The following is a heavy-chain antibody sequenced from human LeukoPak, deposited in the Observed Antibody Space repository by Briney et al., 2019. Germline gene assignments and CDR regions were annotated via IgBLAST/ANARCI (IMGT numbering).Heavy chain of an antibody. CDR3: ARRGGSGSYYNVY. CDR1: GFTFSSYS. J-gene: IGHJ4*02. CDR2: ISSSSSYI. Sequence: GGSLRLSCAASGFTFSSYSMNWVRQAPGKGLEWVSSISSSSSYIYYADSVKGRFTISRDNAKNSLYLQMNSLRAEDTAVYYCARRGGSGSYYNVYWGQGTLVTVSS. V-gene: IGHV3-21*01. D-gene: IGHD3-10*01.